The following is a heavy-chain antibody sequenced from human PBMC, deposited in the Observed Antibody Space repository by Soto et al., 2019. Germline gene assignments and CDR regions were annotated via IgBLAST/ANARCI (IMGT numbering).Heavy chain of an antibody. CDR1: GFTFSSYG. CDR2: ISYDGGLQ. J-gene: IGHJ4*02. Sequence: QAQLVESGGGVVQPGRSLRLSCAASGFTFSSYGMHWVRQAPGTGLEWVAVISYDGGLQHYADSVKGRFTISRDNPKNMVLLQMNSLRAEDTAVYYCVSERGYGHASVPYSWGQGTLVSVSS. CDR3: VSERGYGHASVPYS. V-gene: IGHV3-30*03. D-gene: IGHD5-18*01.